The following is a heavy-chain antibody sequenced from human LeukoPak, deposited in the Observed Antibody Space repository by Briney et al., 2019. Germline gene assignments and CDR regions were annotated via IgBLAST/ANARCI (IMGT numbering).Heavy chain of an antibody. CDR2: ITGSGSI. CDR3: VRDVIHSYFDI. Sequence: GGSLRLSCAASGFTFRSRSLDWVRQAPGKGLEWVSSITGSGSIQYADSVKGRFTISRDNAKNSLYLQMNSLRAEDTAVYYCVRDVIHSYFDIWGQGILVTVSS. CDR1: GFTFRSRS. J-gene: IGHJ4*02. V-gene: IGHV3-21*01. D-gene: IGHD2-21*01.